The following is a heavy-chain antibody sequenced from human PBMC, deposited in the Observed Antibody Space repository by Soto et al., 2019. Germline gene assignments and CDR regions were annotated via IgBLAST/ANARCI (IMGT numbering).Heavy chain of an antibody. V-gene: IGHV1-69*05. Sequence: QVQLVQSGAEVKKPGSSVKVSCKASGGTFSSYAISWVRQAPGQGLEWMGGIIPIFGTADYAQKFQERVXXXXXXXXXXXXXXXXXXXXXXXXXXXXXXXXXXXXXYYYYGMDVWGQGTTVTVSS. CDR3: XXXXXXXXXYYYYGMDV. CDR2: IIPIFGTA. J-gene: IGHJ6*02. CDR1: GGTFSSYA.